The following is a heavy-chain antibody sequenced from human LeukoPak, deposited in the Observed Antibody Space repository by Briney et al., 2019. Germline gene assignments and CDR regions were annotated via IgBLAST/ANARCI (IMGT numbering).Heavy chain of an antibody. J-gene: IGHJ3*02. D-gene: IGHD3-3*01. CDR1: GFTSSSYS. V-gene: IGHV3-21*01. CDR3: ARVYYDFWSGYDYRDAFDI. CDR2: ISSSSSYI. Sequence: PGGSLRLSCAASGFTSSSYSMNWVRQAPGKGLEWVSSISSSSSYIYYADSVKGRFTISRDNAKNSLYLQMNSLRAEDTAVYYCARVYYDFWSGYDYRDAFDIWGQGTMVTVSS.